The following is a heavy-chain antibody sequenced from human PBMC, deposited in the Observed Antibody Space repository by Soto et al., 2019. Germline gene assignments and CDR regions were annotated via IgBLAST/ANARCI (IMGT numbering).Heavy chain of an antibody. Sequence: QVQLVQSGAEVKKPGASVKVSCKASGYTFTDHYIHWVRQAPGQGLEWMGWMNTNSGGTNYAQKFEGRFTMTRDTSFSTAYMELSRLRSDDTAVFYCTRDNFYRSGSPDYWGQGTLVTVSS. CDR3: TRDNFYRSGSPDY. CDR2: MNTNSGGT. V-gene: IGHV1-2*02. J-gene: IGHJ4*02. CDR1: GYTFTDHY. D-gene: IGHD3-10*01.